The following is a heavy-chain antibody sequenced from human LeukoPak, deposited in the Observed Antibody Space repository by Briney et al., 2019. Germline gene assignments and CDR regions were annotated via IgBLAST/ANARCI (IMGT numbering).Heavy chain of an antibody. J-gene: IGHJ4*02. V-gene: IGHV3-33*01. Sequence: PGRSLRLSCAASGFKSSNFGMHWVRQAPGKGLEWVAVIWYDGSNKYYADSVKGRFTISRDNSKNTLYLQINSLRAEDTAVYYCARDRSSTYFDYWAQGTPVTVSS. CDR1: GFKSSNFG. CDR2: IWYDGSNK. CDR3: ARDRSSTYFDY. D-gene: IGHD2-2*01.